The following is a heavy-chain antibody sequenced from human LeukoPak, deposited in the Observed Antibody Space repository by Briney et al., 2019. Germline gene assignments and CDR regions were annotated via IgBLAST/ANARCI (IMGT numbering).Heavy chain of an antibody. CDR1: GGSISSYY. D-gene: IGHD1-26*01. Sequence: SETLSLTCTVSGGSISSYYWSWIRQPPGKGLEWIGYIYYSGSTNYNPSLKSRVTISVDTSKNQFSLKLSSVTAADTAVYYCARGTEWDVLGDPTPEAFDIWGQGTMVTVSS. CDR2: IYYSGST. V-gene: IGHV4-59*01. CDR3: ARGTEWDVLGDPTPEAFDI. J-gene: IGHJ3*02.